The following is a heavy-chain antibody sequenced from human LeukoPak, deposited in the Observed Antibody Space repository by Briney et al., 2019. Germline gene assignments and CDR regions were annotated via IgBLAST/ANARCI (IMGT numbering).Heavy chain of an antibody. CDR1: GFTFSSYW. D-gene: IGHD2-2*01. CDR3: ARDRYCSSTSCQTTWFDP. V-gene: IGHV3-74*01. Sequence: GGSLRLSCAASGFTFSSYWMHWVRQAPGKGLVWVSRINSDGSSTSYADSVKGRFTISRDNAKNTLYLQMNSLRAEDTAVYYCARDRYCSSTSCQTTWFDPWGQGTLVTVSS. J-gene: IGHJ5*02. CDR2: INSDGSST.